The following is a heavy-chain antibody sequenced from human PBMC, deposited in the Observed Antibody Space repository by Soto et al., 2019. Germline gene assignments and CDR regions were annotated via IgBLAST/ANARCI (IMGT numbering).Heavy chain of an antibody. V-gene: IGHV3-74*01. CDR2: INSDGSST. J-gene: IGHJ3*02. CDR1: GFTFSSYW. CDR3: ARWEDIVVVTAIRAFDI. Sequence: GGSLRLSCAASGFTFSSYWMHWVRQAPGKGLVWVSRINSDGSSTSYADSVKGRFTISRDNAKNTLYLQMNSLRAEDTAVYYCARWEDIVVVTAIRAFDIWGQGTMVTVSS. D-gene: IGHD2-21*02.